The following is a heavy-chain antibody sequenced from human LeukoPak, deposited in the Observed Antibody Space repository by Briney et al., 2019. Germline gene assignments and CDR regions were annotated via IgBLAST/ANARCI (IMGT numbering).Heavy chain of an antibody. CDR2: INHSGST. D-gene: IGHD5-12*01. V-gene: IGHV4-34*01. Sequence: PSETLSLTCAVYGGSFSGYYWSWIRQPPGKGLEWIGEINHSGSTNYNPSLKSRVTISVDTSKNQFSLKLSSVTAADTAVYYCARAVATINHYYYGMDVWGKGTTVTVSS. J-gene: IGHJ6*04. CDR1: GGSFSGYY. CDR3: ARAVATINHYYYGMDV.